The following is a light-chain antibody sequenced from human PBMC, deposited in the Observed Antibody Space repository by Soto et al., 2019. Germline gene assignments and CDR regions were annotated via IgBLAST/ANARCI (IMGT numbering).Light chain of an antibody. J-gene: IGLJ3*02. Sequence: QSVLTQPPSASGSPGQSVTISCTGTSSDVGGYNYVSWYQQHPGKAPKLIICEVTKRPSGVPDRFSGSKSGNTASLTVTGLQAEDEAHYYCSSYAGSNNLVFGGGTKLTVL. CDR2: EVT. CDR1: SSDVGGYNY. V-gene: IGLV2-8*01. CDR3: SSYAGSNNLV.